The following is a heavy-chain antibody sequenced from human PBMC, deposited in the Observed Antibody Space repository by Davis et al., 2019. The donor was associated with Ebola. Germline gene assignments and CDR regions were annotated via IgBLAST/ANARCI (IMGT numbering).Heavy chain of an antibody. V-gene: IGHV3-53*01. J-gene: IGHJ6*02. CDR3: ARDRVRLGELSLYYYGMDV. Sequence: GESLKISCAASGFTVSSNYMSWVRQAPGKGLEWVSVIYSGGSTYYADSVKGRFTISRDNSKNTLYLQMNSLRAEDTAVYYCARDRVRLGELSLYYYGMDVWGQGTTVTVSS. D-gene: IGHD3-16*02. CDR1: GFTVSSNY. CDR2: IYSGGST.